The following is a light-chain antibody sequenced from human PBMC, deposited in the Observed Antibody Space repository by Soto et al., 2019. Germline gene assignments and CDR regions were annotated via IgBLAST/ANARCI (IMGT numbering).Light chain of an antibody. Sequence: DIQMTPSPSTLSASVGERVTITCRASQSISSWLAWYQQKPGKAPKLLIYDASSLESCVPTRCRGAGYTAVYYCASSSLHPDDFASYYCQQYNSYPLTCRQRTKVEIK. CDR1: QSISSW. CDR2: DAS. J-gene: IGKJ1*01. V-gene: IGKV1-5*01. CDR3: QQYNSYPLT.